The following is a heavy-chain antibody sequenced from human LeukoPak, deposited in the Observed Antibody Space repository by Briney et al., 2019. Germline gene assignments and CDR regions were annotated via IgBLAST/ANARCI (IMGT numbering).Heavy chain of an antibody. CDR3: ARMGGSYWGREVNWFDP. Sequence: GGSLRLSCAASGFTFSTYWMSWVRQAPGKGLEWVANIKQDGSDKYYVDSVKGRFTISRDNAQSSLYLQMGSLRPEDTAVYYCARMGGSYWGREVNWFDPWGQGTLVTVSS. CDR1: GFTFSTYW. CDR2: IKQDGSDK. J-gene: IGHJ5*02. V-gene: IGHV3-7*01. D-gene: IGHD7-27*01.